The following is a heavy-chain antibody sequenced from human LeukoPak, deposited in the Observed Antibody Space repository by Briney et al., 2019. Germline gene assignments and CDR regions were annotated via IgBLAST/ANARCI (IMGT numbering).Heavy chain of an antibody. CDR1: GGSISSGDYY. Sequence: SETLSLTCTVSGGSISSGDYYGRWIRQPPGKALEWIGYIYYSGSTYYNPSLKSRVTISVDTSKNQFSLKLSSVTAADTAVYYCARETVDYSNHGGYYYFDYWGQGTLVTVSS. V-gene: IGHV4-30-4*01. CDR2: IYYSGST. D-gene: IGHD4-11*01. J-gene: IGHJ4*02. CDR3: ARETVDYSNHGGYYYFDY.